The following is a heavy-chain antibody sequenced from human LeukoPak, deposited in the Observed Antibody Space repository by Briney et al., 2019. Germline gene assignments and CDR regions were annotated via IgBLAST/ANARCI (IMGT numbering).Heavy chain of an antibody. D-gene: IGHD3-22*01. J-gene: IGHJ4*02. CDR1: GFTFSSHS. CDR3: ARDPYDSSGYYWYYFDY. Sequence: PGGSLRLSCAASGFTFSSHSMNWVRQAPGKGLEWVSSISSSSSYIYYADSVKGRFTISRDNAKNTLYLQMNSLRAEDTAVYYCARDPYDSSGYYWYYFDYWGQGTLVTVSS. CDR2: ISSSSSYI. V-gene: IGHV3-21*01.